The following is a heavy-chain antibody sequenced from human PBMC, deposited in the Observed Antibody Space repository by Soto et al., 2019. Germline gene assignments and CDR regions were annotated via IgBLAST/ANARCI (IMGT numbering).Heavy chain of an antibody. J-gene: IGHJ4*02. CDR2: IHHSGRT. CDR3: ARGGDWQFDY. CDR1: GASISSVRG. Sequence: QVQLQESGPGLVKPSGTLSLTCAVSGASISSVRGGGWVRQPPGKGLEWIGEIHHSGRTNYNPSLKSRVTILVEKSKNQVSLELSSMTAADTAVYYCARGGDWQFDYWGQGTLVTVSS. V-gene: IGHV4-4*02. D-gene: IGHD2-21*02.